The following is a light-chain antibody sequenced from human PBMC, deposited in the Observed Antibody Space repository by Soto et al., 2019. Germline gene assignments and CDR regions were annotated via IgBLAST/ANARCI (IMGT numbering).Light chain of an antibody. CDR2: GTS. J-gene: IGKJ2*01. Sequence: EIVLTQSPGTLSLSPGERASLSCRASQTVSSEFLNWYQQKRGQAPRLLIYGTSSRATGIPDRFSGSGSGSDFTLTITRLEPDDFAVYYCQQFGASPRYTFGQGTNLEIK. CDR1: QTVSSEF. V-gene: IGKV3-20*01. CDR3: QQFGASPRYT.